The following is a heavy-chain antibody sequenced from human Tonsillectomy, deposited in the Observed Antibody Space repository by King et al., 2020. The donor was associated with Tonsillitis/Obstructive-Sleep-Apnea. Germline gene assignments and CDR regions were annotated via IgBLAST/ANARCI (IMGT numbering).Heavy chain of an antibody. CDR1: GLTFSSNA. D-gene: IGHD4-17*01. CDR3: AREDYGDYYFDY. CDR2: TSYNEINK. Sequence: VQLVESGGGVVQPGGSLRLSCAASGLTFSSNAMHWVRQAPGKGLEWVAITSYNEINKYYADSVKGRFTISRDNSKNILYLQMNSLRAEDTAVYYCAREDYGDYYFDYWGQGTLVTVSS. J-gene: IGHJ4*02. V-gene: IGHV3-30*04.